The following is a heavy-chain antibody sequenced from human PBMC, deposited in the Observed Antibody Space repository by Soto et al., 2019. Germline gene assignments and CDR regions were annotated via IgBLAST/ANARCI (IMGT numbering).Heavy chain of an antibody. CDR1: GGSISSYY. Sequence: SETLSLTCTVSGGSISSYYWSWIRQPPGKGLEWIGYIYYSGSTNYNPSLKSRVTISVDTSKNQFSLKLSSVTAADTAVYYCARGDEVLYYYYMDVWGKGTTVTVSS. V-gene: IGHV4-59*01. J-gene: IGHJ6*03. CDR2: IYYSGST. CDR3: ARGDEVLYYYYMDV.